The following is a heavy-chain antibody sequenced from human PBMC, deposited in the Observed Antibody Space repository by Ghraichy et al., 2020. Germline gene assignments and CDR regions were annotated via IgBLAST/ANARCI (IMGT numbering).Heavy chain of an antibody. CDR1: GGSISSYY. Sequence: SETLSLTCTVSGGSISSYYWSWIRQPPGKGLEWIGYIYYSGSTNYNPSLKSRVTISVDTSKNQFSLKLSSVTAADTAVYYCARDQTLIVVVPAATTGAFDIWGQGTMVTVSS. D-gene: IGHD2-2*01. V-gene: IGHV4-59*01. CDR2: IYYSGST. J-gene: IGHJ3*02. CDR3: ARDQTLIVVVPAATTGAFDI.